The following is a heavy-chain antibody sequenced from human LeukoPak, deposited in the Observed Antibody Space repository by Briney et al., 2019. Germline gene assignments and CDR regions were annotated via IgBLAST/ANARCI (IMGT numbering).Heavy chain of an antibody. CDR3: AKDLYYYDSSGASGFDY. J-gene: IGHJ4*02. CDR2: IRYDGSNK. CDR1: GFTFSSYA. V-gene: IGHV3-30*02. D-gene: IGHD3-22*01. Sequence: PGGSLRPSCAASGFTFSSYAMSWVRQAPGKGLEWVAFIRYDGSNKYYADSVKGRFTISRDNSKNTLYLQMDSLRAEDTAVYYCAKDLYYYDSSGASGFDYWGQGTLVTVSS.